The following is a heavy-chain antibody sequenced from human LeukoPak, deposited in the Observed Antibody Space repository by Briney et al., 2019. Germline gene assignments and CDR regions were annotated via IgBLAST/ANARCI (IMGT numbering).Heavy chain of an antibody. Sequence: GGSLRLSCAASGFTFSPYTMNWVRQAPGKGLEWVSCISSSSKYIYYADSVKGRFTISRDNSKNTVYLQMNSLRVEDTAVYYCAKVGLVGATTRDRSYFDYWGQGTLVTVSS. D-gene: IGHD1-26*01. CDR3: AKVGLVGATTRDRSYFDY. V-gene: IGHV3-21*01. CDR1: GFTFSPYT. J-gene: IGHJ4*02. CDR2: ISSSSKYI.